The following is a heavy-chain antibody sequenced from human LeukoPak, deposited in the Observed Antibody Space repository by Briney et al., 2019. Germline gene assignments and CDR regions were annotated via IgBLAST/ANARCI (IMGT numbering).Heavy chain of an antibody. V-gene: IGHV4-61*02. D-gene: IGHD3-10*01. Sequence: SQTLSLTCTVSGGSISSGSYYWTWIRQPAGKGLEWIGRIYTSGSTNYNPSLKSRVTISVEPSKNQFSLKLSSVTAADTAVYYCARRPQSSYYGSGSYYNNNWFDPWGQGTLVTVSS. CDR1: GGSISSGSYY. J-gene: IGHJ5*02. CDR3: ARRPQSSYYGSGSYYNNNWFDP. CDR2: IYTSGST.